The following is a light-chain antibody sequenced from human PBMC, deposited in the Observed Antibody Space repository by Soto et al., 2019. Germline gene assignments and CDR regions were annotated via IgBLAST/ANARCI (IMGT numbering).Light chain of an antibody. V-gene: IGKV3-20*01. CDR2: DAS. CDR1: QSISQS. J-gene: IGKJ1*01. Sequence: EVVLTQSPGTLSLSPGERATLSCRASQSISQSLAWYQQRPGQSPRLLIYDASRRATGIPDRFTGSGFGTDFTLTISRLAPEDLAVYYCLQHYSFPRTFGQGTTVEIK. CDR3: LQHYSFPRT.